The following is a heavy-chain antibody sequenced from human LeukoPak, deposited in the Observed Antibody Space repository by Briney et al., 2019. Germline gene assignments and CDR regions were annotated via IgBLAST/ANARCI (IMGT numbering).Heavy chain of an antibody. V-gene: IGHV1-2*04. CDR3: ARSPVGPTFTIYGMDV. D-gene: IGHD4-23*01. Sequence: ASVKVSCKASGYTFTGYYMHWVRQAPGQGLEWMGWINPNSGGTNYAQKFQGWVTMTRDTSISTAYMELSRLRSDDTAVYYCARSPVGPTFTIYGMDVWGQGTTVTVSS. J-gene: IGHJ6*02. CDR2: INPNSGGT. CDR1: GYTFTGYY.